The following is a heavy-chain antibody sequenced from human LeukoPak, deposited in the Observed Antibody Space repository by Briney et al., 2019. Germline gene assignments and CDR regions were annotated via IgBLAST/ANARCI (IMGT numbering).Heavy chain of an antibody. CDR3: ARDSYDSGSYYNQPMAV. CDR1: GYTLTSYG. D-gene: IGHD3-10*01. J-gene: IGHJ6*02. CDR2: ISAYNGNT. V-gene: IGHV1-18*01. Sequence: ASVKVSCKASGYTLTSYGISWVRQAPGQGLEWIGWISAYNGNTKYAQRLQGRVTMTTDTSASTAYMELRSLRSDDTAVYYCARDSYDSGSYYNQPMAVWGQGTTVTVSS.